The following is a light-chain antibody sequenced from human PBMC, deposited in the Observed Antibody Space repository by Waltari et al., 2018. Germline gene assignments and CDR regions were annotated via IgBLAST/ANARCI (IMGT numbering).Light chain of an antibody. CDR2: GES. CDR1: QGLSSSS. V-gene: IGKV3-20*01. CDR3: QHYSSSVT. J-gene: IGKJ4*01. Sequence: EIVLTQSPGTLSLSPGERATLSCRASQGLSSSSLAWYQQTSGQAPRLLIYGESSRATGIPDRFSGSGSGTDFTLTISRLEPEDFAVYYCQHYSSSVTFGGGTKVEIK.